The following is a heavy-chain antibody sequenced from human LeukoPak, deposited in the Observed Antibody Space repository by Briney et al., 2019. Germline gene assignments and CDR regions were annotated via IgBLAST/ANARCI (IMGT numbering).Heavy chain of an antibody. CDR3: ARVSGGAQWSAFDI. V-gene: IGHV3-21*01. CDR1: GFTFSSYS. J-gene: IGHJ3*02. D-gene: IGHD2-15*01. Sequence: GGSLRLSCAASGFTFSSYSMNWVRQAPGKGLEWVSSISSSSYIYYADSVKGRFTISRDNAKNSLYLQMNSLRAEDTAVYYCARVSGGAQWSAFDIWGQGTMVTVSS. CDR2: ISSSSYI.